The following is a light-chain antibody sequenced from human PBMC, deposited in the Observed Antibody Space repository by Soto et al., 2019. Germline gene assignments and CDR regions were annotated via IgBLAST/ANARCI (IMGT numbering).Light chain of an antibody. CDR2: DAS. V-gene: IGKV3-11*01. Sequence: EIVLTQSPATLSLSPGERVTLSCRASQNVSTYLAWYQQKPGQAPRLLIYDASDRATGIPPRFSGSGSGTDFTLTISSLEPEDSAVYYCQQRTNWLTFGPGTKVYIK. J-gene: IGKJ3*01. CDR1: QNVSTY. CDR3: QQRTNWLT.